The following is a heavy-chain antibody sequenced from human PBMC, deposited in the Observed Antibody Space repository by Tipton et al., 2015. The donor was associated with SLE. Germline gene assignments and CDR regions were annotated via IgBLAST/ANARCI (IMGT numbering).Heavy chain of an antibody. Sequence: TLSLTCAVYGGSFSGYYWSWIRQPPGKGLEWIGEINHSGSTNYNPSLKSRVTISVDTSKNQFSLKLSSVTAADTAVYYCARFPDYDSSVPWGQGTLVTVSS. CDR1: GGSFSGYY. J-gene: IGHJ5*02. V-gene: IGHV4-34*01. CDR3: ARFPDYDSSVP. D-gene: IGHD3-22*01. CDR2: INHSGST.